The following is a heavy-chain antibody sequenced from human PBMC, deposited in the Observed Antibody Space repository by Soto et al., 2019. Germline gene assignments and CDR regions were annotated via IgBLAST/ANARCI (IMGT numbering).Heavy chain of an antibody. V-gene: IGHV1-69*06. Sequence: GVSVKVSCKASGCTFSSYAIIWVLQAPGQALEWMGGIIPIFGTANYAQKFQGRVTITADKSTSTAYMELSSLRSEDTAVYYCARVVGDYACWRGYYTGPNWFDPWGQGTLVTVSS. CDR2: IIPIFGTA. CDR1: GCTFSSYA. D-gene: IGHD3-3*01. J-gene: IGHJ5*02. CDR3: ARVVGDYACWRGYYTGPNWFDP.